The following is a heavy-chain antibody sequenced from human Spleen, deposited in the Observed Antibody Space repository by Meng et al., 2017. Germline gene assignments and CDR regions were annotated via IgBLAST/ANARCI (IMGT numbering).Heavy chain of an antibody. J-gene: IGHJ4*02. CDR1: GFTVSNHY. CDR2: MDSGGNT. V-gene: IGHV3-66*01. Sequence: EVRLVGSGGGWVQPGGRLRLPCSASGFTVSNHYISWVRQAPGTGLEWGAYMDSGGNTFYADSVKRKFIISRDNSKNTLSLQMNSRRAEDTGVDYCARSLIAAAGWGYWGRGTLVTVSS. D-gene: IGHD6-13*01. CDR3: ARSLIAAAGWGY.